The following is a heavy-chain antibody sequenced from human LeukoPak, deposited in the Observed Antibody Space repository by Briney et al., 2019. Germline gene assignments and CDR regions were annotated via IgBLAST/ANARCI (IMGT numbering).Heavy chain of an antibody. J-gene: IGHJ5*02. CDR1: GYTFTSYY. CDR2: INPSGGST. Sequence: ASVKVSCKASGYTFTSYYMHWVRQAPRQGLEWMGIINPSGGSTSYAQKFQGRVTMTRDTSTSTVYMELSSLRSEDTAVYYCARAYCSGGSCPNWFDPWGQGTLVTVSS. V-gene: IGHV1-46*01. CDR3: ARAYCSGGSCPNWFDP. D-gene: IGHD2-15*01.